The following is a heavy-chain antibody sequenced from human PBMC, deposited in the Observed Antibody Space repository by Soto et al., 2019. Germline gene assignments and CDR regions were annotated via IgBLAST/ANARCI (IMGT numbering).Heavy chain of an antibody. CDR1: GFTFSSYA. CDR2: ISGSGGST. J-gene: IGHJ3*02. Sequence: PGGSLRLSCAASGFTFSSYAMSWVRQAPGKGLEWVSAISGSGGSTYYADSVKGRFTISRDNSKNTLYLQMNSLRAEDTAVYYCAKAHPRDYYDSIGAAFDIWGQGTMVTVSS. D-gene: IGHD3-22*01. V-gene: IGHV3-23*01. CDR3: AKAHPRDYYDSIGAAFDI.